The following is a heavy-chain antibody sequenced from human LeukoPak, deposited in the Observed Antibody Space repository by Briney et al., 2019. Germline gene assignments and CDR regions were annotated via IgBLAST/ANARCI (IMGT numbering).Heavy chain of an antibody. D-gene: IGHD6-13*01. J-gene: IGHJ4*02. CDR1: GGSISSYY. Sequence: PSETLSLTCTVSGGSISSYYWSWIRQPPGKGLEWIGYIHYSGSTNYNPSLKSRVTISVDTSKNKFSLKLSSVTAADTAVYYCARCPQQLPFDYWGQGTLVTVSS. CDR3: ARCPQQLPFDY. CDR2: IHYSGST. V-gene: IGHV4-59*01.